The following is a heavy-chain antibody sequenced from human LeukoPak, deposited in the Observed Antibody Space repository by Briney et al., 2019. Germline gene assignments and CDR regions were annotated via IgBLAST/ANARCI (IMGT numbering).Heavy chain of an antibody. CDR3: ARDRAGTQAWVEFDP. D-gene: IGHD3-10*01. CDR2: IYADGTT. CDR1: GFTVSQNY. V-gene: IGHV3-66*02. J-gene: IGHJ5*02. Sequence: SGGSLRLSCGASGFTVSQNYMSWVRQAPGRGLEWVSLIYADGTTHYADSVKGRFTISRDNSKNTVYLQMNSVRPEDTAVYYCARDRAGTQAWVEFDPWGQGTLVTVSS.